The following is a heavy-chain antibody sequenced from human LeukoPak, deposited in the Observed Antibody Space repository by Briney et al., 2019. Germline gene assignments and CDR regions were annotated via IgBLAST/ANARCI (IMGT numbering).Heavy chain of an antibody. CDR2: INPSGGST. CDR1: GYTFTSYY. D-gene: IGHD3-9*01. Sequence: ASVKVSCKASGYTFTSYYMHWVRQAPGQGLEWMGIINPSGGSTSYAQKFQGRVTMTRDTSTSTVYMELSSLRSEDTAVCYCAREQTDILTSRTTYFDYWGQGTLVTVSS. CDR3: AREQTDILTSRTTYFDY. V-gene: IGHV1-46*01. J-gene: IGHJ4*02.